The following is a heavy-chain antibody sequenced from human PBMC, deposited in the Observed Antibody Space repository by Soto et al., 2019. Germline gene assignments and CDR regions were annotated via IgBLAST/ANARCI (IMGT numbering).Heavy chain of an antibody. D-gene: IGHD1-7*01. CDR1: GFTFSSYG. CDR2: IWYDGSNK. V-gene: IGHV3-33*01. J-gene: IGHJ6*02. CDR3: ARDLTTTGTTYYYYGMDV. Sequence: GGSLRLSCAASGFTFSSYGMHWVRQAPGKGLEWVAVIWYDGSNKYYADSVKGRFTISRDNSKNTLYLQMNSLRAEDTAVYYCARDLTTTGTTYYYYGMDVWGQGTTVTVSS.